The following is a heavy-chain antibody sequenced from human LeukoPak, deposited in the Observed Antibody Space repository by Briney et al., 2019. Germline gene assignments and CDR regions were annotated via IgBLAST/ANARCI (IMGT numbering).Heavy chain of an antibody. CDR3: AKDLGWKLERPGNLHNDAFDI. J-gene: IGHJ3*02. D-gene: IGHD1-1*01. Sequence: GGSLRLSCAASGFTVSTNYMSWVRQAPGKKLEWVSDIYSDGSTFYADSVKGRFTISRDNSKNTLYLQMNSLRAEDTAVYYCAKDLGWKLERPGNLHNDAFDIWGQGTMVTVSS. CDR2: IYSDGST. V-gene: IGHV3-53*01. CDR1: GFTVSTNY.